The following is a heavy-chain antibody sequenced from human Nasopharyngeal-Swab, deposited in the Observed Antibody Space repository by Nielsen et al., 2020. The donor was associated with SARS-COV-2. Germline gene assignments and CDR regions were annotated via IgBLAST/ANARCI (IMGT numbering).Heavy chain of an antibody. Sequence: PETLSLTCAVYGGSFSGYYWSWIRQPPGKGLEWIGEVNHSGSTHYNPSLKSRVTISVDTSNNQFSLKLSSVTAADTALYYCARAGDLTAYYSYYMDVWGNGTTVTVSS. D-gene: IGHD2-21*02. J-gene: IGHJ6*03. CDR2: VNHSGST. V-gene: IGHV4-34*01. CDR1: GGSFSGYY. CDR3: ARAGDLTAYYSYYMDV.